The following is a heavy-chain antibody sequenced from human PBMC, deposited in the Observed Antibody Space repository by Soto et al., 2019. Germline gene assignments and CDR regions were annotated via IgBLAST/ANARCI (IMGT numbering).Heavy chain of an antibody. V-gene: IGHV1-18*04. J-gene: IGHJ4*02. CDR2: ISVSGGNR. CDR1: GYPFPNYG. D-gene: IGHD6-19*01. CDR3: ARGWGHTSGDLDY. Sequence: QVQLVQSGPEVKKPGASVKVSCKASGYPFPNYGLSWVRQAPGQGLEWMGWISVSGGNREYTQKYQDSLIMTTDTSTTTAYMALRSLTSDDTAVYYCARGWGHTSGDLDYWGQGTLVIVSS.